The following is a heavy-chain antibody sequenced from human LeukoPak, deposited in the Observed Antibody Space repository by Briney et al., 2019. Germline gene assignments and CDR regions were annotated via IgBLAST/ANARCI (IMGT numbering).Heavy chain of an antibody. Sequence: GGSLRLSCAASGFKSDDFAMHWVRQAPGKGLEWVSLISGDGRDAYYADSVKGRFSISRDNTKNSLSPQMNILRPEDTALYYCGQDSEQQLINWAQGTLVTVSS. D-gene: IGHD6-13*01. CDR3: GQDSEQQLIN. CDR1: GFKSDDFA. CDR2: ISGDGRDA. J-gene: IGHJ4*02. V-gene: IGHV3-43*02.